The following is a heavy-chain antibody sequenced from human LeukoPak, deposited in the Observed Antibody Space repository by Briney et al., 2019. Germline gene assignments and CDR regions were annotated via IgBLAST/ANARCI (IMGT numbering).Heavy chain of an antibody. CDR1: GFTFSSYA. CDR3: AKARTPSAYYYDSSGYYGGFDY. CDR2: ISGSGGST. J-gene: IGHJ4*02. V-gene: IGHV3-23*01. D-gene: IGHD3-22*01. Sequence: GGSLRLSCAASGFTFSSYAMSWVRQAPGKGLEWVSAISGSGGSTYYADSVKGRFTISRDNSKNTLYLQMNSLRAEDTPVYYCAKARTPSAYYYDSSGYYGGFDYWGQGTLVTVSS.